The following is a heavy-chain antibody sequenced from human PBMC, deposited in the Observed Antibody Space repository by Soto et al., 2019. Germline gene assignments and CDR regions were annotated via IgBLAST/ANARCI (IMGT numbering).Heavy chain of an antibody. CDR2: IYYSGST. J-gene: IGHJ5*02. Sequence: QVQLQESGPGLVKPSETLSLTCTVSGGSISSYYWSWIRQPPGKGLEWIGYIYYSGSTNYNPAHKSRVTISVDTSKNQFSLKLSSVTAADTAVYYCARDPGGWFDPWGQGTLVTVSS. CDR3: ARDPGGWFDP. D-gene: IGHD1-26*01. V-gene: IGHV4-59*01. CDR1: GGSISSYY.